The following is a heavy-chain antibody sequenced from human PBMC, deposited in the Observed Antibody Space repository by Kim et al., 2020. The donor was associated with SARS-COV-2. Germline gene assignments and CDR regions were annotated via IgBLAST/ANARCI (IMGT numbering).Heavy chain of an antibody. Sequence: GSHNSKPSPKSRVTISVDTSKNQFSLKLSSVTAADTAVYYCARLAYSSAYWGQGTLVTVSS. D-gene: IGHD6-19*01. CDR2: GSH. CDR3: ARLAYSSAY. V-gene: IGHV4-4*09. J-gene: IGHJ4*02.